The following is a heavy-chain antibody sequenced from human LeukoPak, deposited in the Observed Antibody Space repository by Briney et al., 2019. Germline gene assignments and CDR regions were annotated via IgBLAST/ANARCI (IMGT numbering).Heavy chain of an antibody. Sequence: SETLSLTCTVSGGSISSYYWSWIRQPPGKGLEWIGYIYYSGSTNYNPSLKSRVTISVDTSKNQFSLKLSSVTAEDTALYYCAKDKDIAAAGIDYWGQGTLVTVSS. J-gene: IGHJ4*02. CDR3: AKDKDIAAAGIDY. CDR2: IYYSGST. CDR1: GGSISSYY. D-gene: IGHD6-13*01. V-gene: IGHV4-59*01.